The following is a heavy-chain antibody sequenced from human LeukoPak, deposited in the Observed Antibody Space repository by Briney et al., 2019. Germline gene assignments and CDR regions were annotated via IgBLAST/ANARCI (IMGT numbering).Heavy chain of an antibody. D-gene: IGHD1-26*01. CDR1: GGSISSYY. V-gene: IGHV4-59*01. Sequence: SEALSLTCTVSGGSISSYYWSWIRQPPGKGLEWIGYIYYSGSTNYNPSLKSRVTISVDTSKNQFSLKLSSVTAADTAVYYCASGSYSYYYMDVWGKGTTVTVSS. J-gene: IGHJ6*03. CDR2: IYYSGST. CDR3: ASGSYSYYYMDV.